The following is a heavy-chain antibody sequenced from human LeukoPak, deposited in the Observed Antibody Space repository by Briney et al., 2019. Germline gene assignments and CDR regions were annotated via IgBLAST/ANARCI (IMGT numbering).Heavy chain of an antibody. CDR1: GGSISSYY. V-gene: IGHV4-59*01. CDR2: IYYSGST. CDR3: ASLSGSYYYYYGMDV. J-gene: IGHJ6*02. Sequence: SETLSLTRTVSGGSISSYYWSWIRQPPGKGLEWIGYIYYSGSTNYNPSLKSRVTISVDTSKNQFSLKLSSVTAADTAVYYCASLSGSYYYYYGMDVWGQGTTVTVSS. D-gene: IGHD1-26*01.